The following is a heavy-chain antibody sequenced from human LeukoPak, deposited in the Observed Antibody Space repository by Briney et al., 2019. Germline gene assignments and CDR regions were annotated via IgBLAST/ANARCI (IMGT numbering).Heavy chain of an antibody. CDR2: IYSGGST. J-gene: IGHJ4*03. CDR1: GFTVSSNY. Sequence: GGSLRLSCAASGFTVSSNYMSWVRQAPGKGLEWVSVIYSGGSTYYADSVKGRFTISRDNSKNTLYLQMNSLRAEDTAVYYCARVEYYDSSGYLGGGYFDYWGQGTTVTVSS. V-gene: IGHV3-53*01. D-gene: IGHD3-22*01. CDR3: ARVEYYDSSGYLGGGYFDY.